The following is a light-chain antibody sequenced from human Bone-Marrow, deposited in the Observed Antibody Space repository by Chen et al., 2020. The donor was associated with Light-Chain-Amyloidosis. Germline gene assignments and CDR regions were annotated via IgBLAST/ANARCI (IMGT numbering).Light chain of an antibody. V-gene: IGLV3-25*03. CDR2: RDT. Sequence: SCDLPPPPSVSVSPGQPARITCSGDDLPTKYAYWYQQKPGQAPVLVIHRDTERPSGISERFSGSSSGTTATLTISGVQAEDEADYHCQSADSSGTYEVIFGGGTKLTVL. J-gene: IGLJ2*01. CDR3: QSADSSGTYEVI. CDR1: DLPTKY.